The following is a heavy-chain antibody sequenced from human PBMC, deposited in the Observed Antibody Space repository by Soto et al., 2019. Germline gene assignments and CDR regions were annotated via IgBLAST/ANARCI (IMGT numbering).Heavy chain of an antibody. V-gene: IGHV4-34*01. CDR3: ARGRGIAARFDY. CDR2: INHSGST. Sequence: SETLSLTCAVYGGSFSGYYWSWIRQPPGKGLEWIGEINHSGSTNYNPSLKSRVTIPVDTSKNQFSLKLSSVTAADTAVYYCARGRGIAARFDYWGQGTLVTVSS. CDR1: GGSFSGYY. J-gene: IGHJ4*02. D-gene: IGHD6-6*01.